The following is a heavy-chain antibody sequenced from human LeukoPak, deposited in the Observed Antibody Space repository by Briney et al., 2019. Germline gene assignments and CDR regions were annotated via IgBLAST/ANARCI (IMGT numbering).Heavy chain of an antibody. CDR3: AAFDSSGYYFDY. V-gene: IGHV3-53*01. Sequence: GGSLRLSCAASGFTFRSYWMRWVRQAPGKGLEWVSVIYSGGSTYYADSVKGRFTIPRDNSKNTLYLQMNSLRAEDTAVYYCAAFDSSGYYFDYWGQGTLVTVSS. J-gene: IGHJ4*02. CDR1: GFTFRSYW. D-gene: IGHD3-22*01. CDR2: IYSGGST.